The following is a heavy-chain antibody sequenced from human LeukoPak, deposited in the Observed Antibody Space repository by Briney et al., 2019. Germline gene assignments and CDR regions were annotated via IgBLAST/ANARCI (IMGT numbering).Heavy chain of an antibody. D-gene: IGHD6-13*01. CDR2: ISGSSTYI. Sequence: PGGSLRLSCAASGFTFSGYSINWVRQAPGKGLEWVSSISGSSTYIYYADSFKGRFTISRDNAKNSLYLQMTSLRADDTAVYYCARGRHSRVDYWGQGTLVTVSS. V-gene: IGHV3-21*01. CDR1: GFTFSGYS. CDR3: ARGRHSRVDY. J-gene: IGHJ4*02.